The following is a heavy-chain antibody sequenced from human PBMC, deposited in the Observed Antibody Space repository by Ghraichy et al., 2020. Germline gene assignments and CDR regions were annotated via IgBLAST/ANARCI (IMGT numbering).Heavy chain of an antibody. D-gene: IGHD2-15*01. Sequence: ETLSLTCAASGFTFSDYYMSWLRQAPGKGLEWLSYISTNSDYTNYADSVRGRFIISRDNAKNSLYLQMNSLRAEDTAVYYCARGGYCRGGTCYYFDHWGQGTLVTVSS. CDR3: ARGGYCRGGTCYYFDH. CDR2: ISTNSDYT. CDR1: GFTFSDYY. J-gene: IGHJ4*02. V-gene: IGHV3-11*06.